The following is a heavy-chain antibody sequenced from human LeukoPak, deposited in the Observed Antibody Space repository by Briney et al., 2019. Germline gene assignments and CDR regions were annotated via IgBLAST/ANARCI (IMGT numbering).Heavy chain of an antibody. D-gene: IGHD1-26*01. CDR2: IYYSGST. CDR1: GASISSGSFY. CDR3: AAQVGIYYYYMDV. J-gene: IGHJ6*03. Sequence: PSETLSLTCTVSGASISSGSFYWTWIRQPPGKGLEWIGYIYYSGSTNYNPSLKSRVTISLDTSKNQFSLKLSSVTAADTAVYYCAAQVGIYYYYMDVWGKGTTVTVSS. V-gene: IGHV4-61*01.